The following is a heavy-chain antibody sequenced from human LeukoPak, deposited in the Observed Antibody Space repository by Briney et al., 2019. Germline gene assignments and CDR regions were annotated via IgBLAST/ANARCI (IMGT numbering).Heavy chain of an antibody. D-gene: IGHD4-17*01. CDR2: INHSGST. CDR1: GGSFSGYY. V-gene: IGHV4-34*01. Sequence: SETLSLTCAVSGGSFSGYYWSWIRQPPGKGLEWIGEINHSGSTNYNPSLKSRVTISVDTSKNQFSLKLSSVTAADTAVYYCARAPTVTPGRNFDHWGQGTLVTVSS. CDR3: ARAPTVTPGRNFDH. J-gene: IGHJ4*02.